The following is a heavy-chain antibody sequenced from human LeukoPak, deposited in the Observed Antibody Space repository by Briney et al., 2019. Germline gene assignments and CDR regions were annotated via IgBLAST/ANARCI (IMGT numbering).Heavy chain of an antibody. V-gene: IGHV1-18*01. CDR3: ARIQYSGYDSGY. Sequence: ASVKVSCKTSGYTFTSYGISWVRQAPGQGLEWMGWIGAYNGNTNYAQKLQGRVTMTTDTSTSTAYVELRSLRSDDTAVYYCARIQYSGYDSGYWGQGTLVTVSS. CDR1: GYTFTSYG. J-gene: IGHJ4*02. D-gene: IGHD5-12*01. CDR2: IGAYNGNT.